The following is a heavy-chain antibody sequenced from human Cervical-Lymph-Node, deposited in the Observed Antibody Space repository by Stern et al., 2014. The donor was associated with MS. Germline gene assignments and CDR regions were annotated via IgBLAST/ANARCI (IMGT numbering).Heavy chain of an antibody. J-gene: IGHJ4*02. V-gene: IGHV3-74*02. CDR1: GFNFRTYW. Sequence: EVHLVESGGGIVQPGGSLMISCVASGFNFRTYWMHWVRQGPGKGLEWVSRINGDGTVSTYADSVRGRFPISRNNANNTMSLQLDNLRVEDTAIYYCASAYRASWGQGTLVTVST. CDR2: INGDGTVS. CDR3: ASAYRAS. D-gene: IGHD1-1*01.